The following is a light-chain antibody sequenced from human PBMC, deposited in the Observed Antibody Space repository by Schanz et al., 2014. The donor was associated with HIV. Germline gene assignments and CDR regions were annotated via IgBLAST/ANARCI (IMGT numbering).Light chain of an antibody. Sequence: EIVMTQSPATLSVSPGERATLSCRASQSVSSNFLAWYQQKPGQAPRLLIYDASNRATGIPARFSGSGSGTDFTLTITGLEPEDFALYYCQQRSNWPPLTFGGGTKVEIK. CDR2: DAS. CDR3: QQRSNWPPLT. J-gene: IGKJ4*01. V-gene: IGKV3-11*01. CDR1: QSVSSN.